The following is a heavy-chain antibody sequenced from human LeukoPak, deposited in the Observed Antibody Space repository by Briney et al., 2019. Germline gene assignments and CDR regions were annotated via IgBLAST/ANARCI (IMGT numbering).Heavy chain of an antibody. J-gene: IGHJ5*02. CDR3: ARGDYYDGGGRNWFDP. CDR2: IYYSGST. D-gene: IGHD3-16*01. CDR1: GGSISSGGYY. V-gene: IGHV4-31*03. Sequence: SETLSLTCTVSGGSISSGGYYWSWIRQHPGKSLEWIGYIYYSGSTYYNPSLKSRVTMSVDTSKDQFSLRLTSVTAADTAVYYCARGDYYDGGGRNWFDPWGQGTLVTVSS.